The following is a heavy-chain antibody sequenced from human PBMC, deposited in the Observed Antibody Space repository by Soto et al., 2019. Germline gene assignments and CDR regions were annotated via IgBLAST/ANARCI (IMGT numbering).Heavy chain of an antibody. Sequence: QVQLVESGGGVVQPGRSLRLSCAASGFTFTIYGLHWVRQAPGKGLEWVAVISYDGSNKYYTDSVKGRFTISRDNSKNTLCLQMNSLRAEDTAVYFCSRARVAGGGYFQHWGPGTLVTVSS. J-gene: IGHJ1*01. CDR2: ISYDGSNK. V-gene: IGHV3-30*03. CDR3: SRARVAGGGYFQH. CDR1: GFTFTIYG. D-gene: IGHD6-19*01.